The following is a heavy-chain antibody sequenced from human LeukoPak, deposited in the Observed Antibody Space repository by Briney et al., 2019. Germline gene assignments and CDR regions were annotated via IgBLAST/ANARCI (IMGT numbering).Heavy chain of an antibody. CDR3: ARIPHALTGDFYYYYMDV. D-gene: IGHD7-27*01. V-gene: IGHV3-21*01. J-gene: IGHJ6*03. Sequence: PGGSLRLSCAASGFTFSSYSMNWVRQAPGKGLEWVSSISSSSSYIYYADSVKGRFTISRDSAKNSLYLQMNSLRAEDTAVYYCARIPHALTGDFYYYYMDVWGKGTTVTVSS. CDR1: GFTFSSYS. CDR2: ISSSSSYI.